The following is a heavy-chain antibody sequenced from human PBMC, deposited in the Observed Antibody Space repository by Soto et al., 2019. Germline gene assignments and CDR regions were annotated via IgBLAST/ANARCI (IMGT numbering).Heavy chain of an antibody. V-gene: IGHV4-61*01. Sequence: SETLSLTCSVSGGSVRTGSYHWSWIRQPPGKGLEWIGFIPNNGSPDYNPSLKSRVVVSINRSKNQFSLKVNSVTAADTAVYFCARIGWGGDSWGQGTLVTVSS. CDR3: ARIGWGGDS. CDR2: IPNNGSP. CDR1: GGSVRTGSYH. D-gene: IGHD7-27*01. J-gene: IGHJ4*02.